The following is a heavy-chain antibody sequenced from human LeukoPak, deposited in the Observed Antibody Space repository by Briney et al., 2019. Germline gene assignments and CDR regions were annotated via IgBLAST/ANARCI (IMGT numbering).Heavy chain of an antibody. CDR3: AKDRGTSCYKGRGFDY. J-gene: IGHJ4*02. CDR2: ISWNSGSI. Sequence: HPGGSPRLSCAASGFTFDDYAMHWVRQAPGKGLEWVSGISWNSGSIGYADFVKGRFTISRDNVKNSLYLQMNSLRAEDTALYYCAKDRGTSCYKGRGFDYWGQGTLVTVSS. D-gene: IGHD2-2*01. CDR1: GFTFDDYA. V-gene: IGHV3-9*01.